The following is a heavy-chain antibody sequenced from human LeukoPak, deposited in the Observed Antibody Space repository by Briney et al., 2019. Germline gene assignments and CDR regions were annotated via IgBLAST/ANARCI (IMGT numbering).Heavy chain of an antibody. V-gene: IGHV3-15*01. D-gene: IGHD3-10*01. CDR3: TTREKDSMVRGIRSFDY. J-gene: IGHJ4*02. Sequence: GGSLRLSCAASGFTFSNAWMSWVRQAPGKGLEWVGRIKSKTDGGTTDHAAPVKGRFTISRDDSKNTLYLQMNSLKTEDTAVYYCTTREKDSMVRGIRSFDYWGQGTLVTVSS. CDR2: IKSKTDGGTT. CDR1: GFTFSNAW.